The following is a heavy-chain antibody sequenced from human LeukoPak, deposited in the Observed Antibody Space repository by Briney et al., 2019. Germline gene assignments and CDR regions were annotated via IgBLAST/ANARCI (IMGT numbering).Heavy chain of an antibody. Sequence: SETLSLTCTVSGGSISSGDYYWSWIRQPPGKGLEWIGYIYYSGSTYYNPSLKSRVTISVDTSKNQFSLKLSSVTAADTAVYYCAREYSGTYGSFEYWGQGSLVTASS. CDR3: AREYSGTYGSFEY. CDR1: GGSISSGDYY. V-gene: IGHV4-30-4*08. J-gene: IGHJ4*02. D-gene: IGHD1-26*01. CDR2: IYYSGST.